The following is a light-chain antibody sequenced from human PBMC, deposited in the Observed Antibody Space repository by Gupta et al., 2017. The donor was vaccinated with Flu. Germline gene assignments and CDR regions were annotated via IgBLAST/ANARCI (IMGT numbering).Light chain of an antibody. J-gene: IGKJ1*01. Sequence: DIQMTQSPSSVSASIGDTITITWRASQPIGTWLAWYQQRPGKAPNLLIYAASRVLSGVPSRFSGRGSGTDFTLTLTGRQPEDFASYYCQHQNNFPWTFGQGTTVEIK. CDR2: AAS. V-gene: IGKV1-12*02. CDR1: QPIGTW. CDR3: QHQNNFPWT.